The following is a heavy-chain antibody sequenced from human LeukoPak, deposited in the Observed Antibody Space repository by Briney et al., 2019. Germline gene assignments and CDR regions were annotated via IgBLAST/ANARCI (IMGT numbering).Heavy chain of an antibody. Sequence: SETLSLTCTVSGGSISSYYWSWIRQPPGKGLEWIGYIYYSGSTNYNPSLRSRVTISVDTSKNQFSLKLSSVTAADTAVYYCARGSDSSSWYTYYYYMDVWGKGTTVTISS. J-gene: IGHJ6*03. CDR1: GGSISSYY. D-gene: IGHD6-13*01. V-gene: IGHV4-59*01. CDR3: ARGSDSSSWYTYYYYMDV. CDR2: IYYSGST.